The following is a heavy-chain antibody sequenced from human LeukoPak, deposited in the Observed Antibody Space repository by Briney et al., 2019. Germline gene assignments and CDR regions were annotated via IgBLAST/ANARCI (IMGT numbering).Heavy chain of an antibody. CDR3: ARHKADVAFDI. CDR2: LYYTGST. Sequence: SETLSLTCTVSGGSISSSSYYWGWIRQPPGKGLEWIGSLYYTGSTFYNPSLKSRVTIFVDASKNQFFLKLSSVTAADTAVYYCARHKADVAFDIWGQGTMVTVSS. J-gene: IGHJ3*02. D-gene: IGHD2-15*01. CDR1: GGSISSSSYY. V-gene: IGHV4-39*01.